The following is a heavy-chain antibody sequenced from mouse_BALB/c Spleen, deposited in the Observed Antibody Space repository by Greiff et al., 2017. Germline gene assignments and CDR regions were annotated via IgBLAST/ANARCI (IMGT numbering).Heavy chain of an antibody. CDR3: ARSNWDGERFAY. CDR2: IYPGDGDT. D-gene: IGHD4-1*01. CDR1: GYTFTSYW. V-gene: IGHV1-87*01. J-gene: IGHJ3*01. Sequence: QVQLQQSGAELARPGASVKLSCKASGYTFTSYWMQWVKQRPGQGLEWIGAIYPGDGDTRYTQKFKGKATLTADTSSSTAYMQLSRLASEDSAVYYGARSNWDGERFAYWGQGTPVTVAA.